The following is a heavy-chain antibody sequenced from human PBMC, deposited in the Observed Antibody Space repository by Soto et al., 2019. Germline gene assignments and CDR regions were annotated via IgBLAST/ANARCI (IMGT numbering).Heavy chain of an antibody. CDR3: AKDNDSSSLWYHLES. Sequence: GGSLRLSCAASGFTFSSFGMHWVRQAPGKGLEWVAVISYDGSRKYYAESVKGRFTISRDNSKNTVFLQLNSLRAEDTAMYYCAKDNDSSSLWYHLESWGQGTLVTVSS. CDR1: GFTFSSFG. D-gene: IGHD3-22*01. J-gene: IGHJ4*02. CDR2: ISYDGSRK. V-gene: IGHV3-30*18.